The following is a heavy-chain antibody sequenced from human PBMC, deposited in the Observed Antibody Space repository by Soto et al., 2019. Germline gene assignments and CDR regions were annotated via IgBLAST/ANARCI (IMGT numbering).Heavy chain of an antibody. D-gene: IGHD6-19*01. CDR2: IYYSGST. CDR3: ASDRSSGWDQGYGMDV. V-gene: IGHV4-59*01. Sequence: SETLSLTCTVSGGSISSYYWSWIRQPAGKGLEWIGYIYYSGSTSYNPSLKSRVTISVDTSKNQFSLKLRSVTAADTAVYYCASDRSSGWDQGYGMDVWGQGTTVTVSS. J-gene: IGHJ6*02. CDR1: GGSISSYY.